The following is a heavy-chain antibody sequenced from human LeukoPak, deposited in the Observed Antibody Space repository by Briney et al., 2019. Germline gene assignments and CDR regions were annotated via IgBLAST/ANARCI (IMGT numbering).Heavy chain of an antibody. CDR2: ISGSGGST. CDR1: GFTFSSYA. D-gene: IGHD3-10*01. CDR3: AKLGLTMVRGVIGAEYFQH. Sequence: GGSLRLSCAASGFTFSSYAMSWVRQAPGKGLEWVSAISGSGGSTYYADSVKGRFTISRDNSKNTLYLQMNSLRAEDTAVYYCAKLGLTMVRGVIGAEYFQHWGQGTLVTVSS. J-gene: IGHJ1*01. V-gene: IGHV3-23*01.